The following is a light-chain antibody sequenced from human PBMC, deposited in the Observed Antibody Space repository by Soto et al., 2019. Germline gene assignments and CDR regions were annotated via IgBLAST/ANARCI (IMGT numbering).Light chain of an antibody. CDR3: QSYDLRMSEYV. CDR2: SNA. CDR1: SSGSGAGND. V-gene: IGLV1-40*01. Sequence: QSVLTQPRSESAALGQGVTISCTGNSSGSGAGNDVHWYQELPGAAPKLLLYSNAIRPSGVPDRISGSKSGTSASLGITGLRAEDEVVYYGQSYDLRMSEYVF. J-gene: IGLJ1*01.